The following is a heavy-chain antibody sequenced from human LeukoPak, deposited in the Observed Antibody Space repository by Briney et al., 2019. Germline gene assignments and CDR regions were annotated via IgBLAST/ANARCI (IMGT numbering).Heavy chain of an antibody. J-gene: IGHJ6*02. CDR2: IIPIFGTA. V-gene: IGHV1-69*05. Sequence: ASVKVSCKASGGTFSSYAISWVRQAPGQGLEWMGGIIPIFGTANYAQKLQGRVAMTTDTSTSTAYMELRSLRSDDTAVYYCARSRFIALPTHYYYGMDVWGQGTTVTISS. CDR3: ARSRFIALPTHYYYGMDV. CDR1: GGTFSSYA. D-gene: IGHD2-15*01.